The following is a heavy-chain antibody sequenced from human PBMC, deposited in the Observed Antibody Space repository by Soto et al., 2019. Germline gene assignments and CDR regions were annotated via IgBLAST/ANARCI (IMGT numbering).Heavy chain of an antibody. V-gene: IGHV1-46*01. Sequence: QVQLVQSGAEVTKPGASVKVSCKASGYTFTSYYMHWVRLAPGQGLEWMGIINPDGGGTSYAQQFQGRVIMTRGTYTSTVYMDMSSLRSDDTSVYYCAVGGKFLRMVIRGQGTTVTVSS. CDR1: GYTFTSYY. J-gene: IGHJ6*02. D-gene: IGHD2-15*01. CDR2: INPDGGGT. CDR3: AVGGKFLRMVI.